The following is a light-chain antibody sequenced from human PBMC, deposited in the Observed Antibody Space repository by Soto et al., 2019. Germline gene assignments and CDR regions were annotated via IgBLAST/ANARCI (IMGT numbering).Light chain of an antibody. CDR1: QSVSSSY. J-gene: IGKJ1*01. CDR2: GAS. CDR3: QQDYNLPWT. V-gene: IGKV3D-7*01. Sequence: EILMTQSPATLSLSPGERATLSCRASQSVSSSYLSWYQQEPGQAPRLLIYGASTRATGIPARFSGSGSGTDFTLTISSLQPEDFAVYYCQQDYNLPWTFGQGTRWIS.